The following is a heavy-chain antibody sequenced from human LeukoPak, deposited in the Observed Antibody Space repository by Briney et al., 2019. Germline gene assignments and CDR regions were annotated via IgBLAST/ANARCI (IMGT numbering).Heavy chain of an antibody. J-gene: IGHJ4*02. Sequence: SETLSLTCAVSGGSISSGGYSWSWIRQPPGKGLEWIGYIYHSGSTYYNPSPKSRVTISVDRSKNQFSLKLSSVTAADTAVYYCARTYYYDSSGYYYSYFDYWGQGTLVTVSS. D-gene: IGHD3-22*01. V-gene: IGHV4-30-2*01. CDR2: IYHSGST. CDR3: ARTYYYDSSGYYYSYFDY. CDR1: GGSISSGGYS.